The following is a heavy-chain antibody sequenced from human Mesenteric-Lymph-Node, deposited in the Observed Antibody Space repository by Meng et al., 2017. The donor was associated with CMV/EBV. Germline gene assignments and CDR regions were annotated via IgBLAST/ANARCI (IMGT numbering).Heavy chain of an antibody. D-gene: IGHD1-14*01. J-gene: IGHJ5*02. Sequence: TVSGGSISIVVYYWHWVRQPPGKGLEWIGYTYYSGSTYSNPSLKSRVTISLDTSKNQFSLRLISVTAADTAVYYCARNHPLRGWFDPWGQGTLVTVSS. CDR1: GGSISIVVYY. CDR3: ARNHPLRGWFDP. CDR2: TYYSGST. V-gene: IGHV4-31*03.